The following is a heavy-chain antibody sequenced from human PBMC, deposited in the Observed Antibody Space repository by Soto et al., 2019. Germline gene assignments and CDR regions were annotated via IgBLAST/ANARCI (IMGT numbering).Heavy chain of an antibody. CDR2: IIPIFGTA. J-gene: IGHJ6*02. V-gene: IGHV1-69*01. D-gene: IGHD3-22*01. Sequence: QVQLVQSGAEVKKPGSSVKVSCKASGGTFSSYAISWVRQAPGQGLEWMGGIIPIFGTANYAQKFQGRVTITADESTSTAYMELSRLRSEDTAVYYCARDLRVRDYYDSSGYCFMDVWGQGTTVTVSS. CDR3: ARDLRVRDYYDSSGYCFMDV. CDR1: GGTFSSYA.